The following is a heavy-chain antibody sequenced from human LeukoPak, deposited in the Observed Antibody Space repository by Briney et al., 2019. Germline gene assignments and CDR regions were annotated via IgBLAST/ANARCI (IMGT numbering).Heavy chain of an antibody. CDR1: GFTFSSYG. Sequence: PGRSLRLSCAASGFTFSSYGMHWVRQAPGKGLEWVAVISYDGSNKYYADSVKGRFTISRENAKNSLYLQMNSLRAGDTAVYYCAKGHDYGDYRYWYFDLWGRGTLVTVSS. J-gene: IGHJ2*01. D-gene: IGHD4-17*01. CDR3: AKGHDYGDYRYWYFDL. V-gene: IGHV3-30*18. CDR2: ISYDGSNK.